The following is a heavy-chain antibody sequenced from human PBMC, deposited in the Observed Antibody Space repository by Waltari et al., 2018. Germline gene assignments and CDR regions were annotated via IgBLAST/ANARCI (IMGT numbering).Heavy chain of an antibody. D-gene: IGHD3-10*01. V-gene: IGHV5-51*01. CDR1: GSSFTGYW. J-gene: IGHJ4*02. CDR3: ARAIGFGELVGGYFDY. Sequence: EVQLVRSGAEVKKPGAPLRISCKRSGSSFTGYWIGGFGQLPGKGLGGMGIIDPGESDTRYSPSFQGKVTISADKSMSTAYLEWSSLKAADTAMYYCARAIGFGELVGGYFDYWGQGTLVTVSS. CDR2: IDPGESDT.